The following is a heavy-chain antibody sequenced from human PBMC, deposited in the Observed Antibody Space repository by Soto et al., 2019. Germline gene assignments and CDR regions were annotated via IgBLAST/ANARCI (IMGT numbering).Heavy chain of an antibody. CDR2: ISSSSSYI. CDR3: AREMLAGYFDY. V-gene: IGHV3-21*01. CDR1: GFTFSSYS. J-gene: IGHJ4*02. Sequence: EVQLVESGGGLVKPGGSLRLSCAASGFTFSSYSMNWVRQAPGKGLEWVSSISSSSSYIYYADSVKGRFTISRDNAENSLYLHMNSLRAEETAVYCCAREMLAGYFDYWGQGTLVTVSS. D-gene: IGHD2-8*01.